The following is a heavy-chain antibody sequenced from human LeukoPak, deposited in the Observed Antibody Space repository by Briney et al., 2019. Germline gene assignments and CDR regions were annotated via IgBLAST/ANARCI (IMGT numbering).Heavy chain of an antibody. J-gene: IGHJ4*02. CDR2: IKQDGTEK. Sequence: PGGSLRLSCAASGFTFSSYSMNWVRQAPGKGLEWVANIKQDGTEKYYVDSVKGRFTISRDNAKNSLYLQMSSLRAEDTAVYYCASDGRYSQLLDYWGQGTLVTVSS. V-gene: IGHV3-7*01. D-gene: IGHD4-11*01. CDR3: ASDGRYSQLLDY. CDR1: GFTFSSYS.